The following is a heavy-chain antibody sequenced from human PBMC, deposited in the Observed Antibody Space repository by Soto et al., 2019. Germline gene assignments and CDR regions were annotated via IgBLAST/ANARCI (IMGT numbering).Heavy chain of an antibody. J-gene: IGHJ4*02. CDR3: ARDRWSGYDQMAPFDY. CDR2: ISSSSSYI. Sequence: GGSLRLSCAASGFTFSSYSMNWVRQAPGKGLEWVSSISSSSSYIYYADSVKGRFTISRDNAKNSLYLQMNSLRAEDTAVYYCARDRWSGYDQMAPFDYWGQGTLVTVPQ. CDR1: GFTFSSYS. D-gene: IGHD5-12*01. V-gene: IGHV3-21*01.